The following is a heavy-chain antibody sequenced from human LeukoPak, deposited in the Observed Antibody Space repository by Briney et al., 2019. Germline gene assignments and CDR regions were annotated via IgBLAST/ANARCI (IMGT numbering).Heavy chain of an antibody. D-gene: IGHD2-8*01. CDR3: AKEIVPDCILKCDYFDY. J-gene: IGHJ4*02. Sequence: ASVKVSCKASGYTFTSYGISWVRQAPGQGLEWMGWISAYNGNTNYAQKLQGRVTMTTDTSTSTAYMELRSLRSDDTAVYYCAKEIVPDCILKCDYFDYWGQGTLVTVSS. CDR1: GYTFTSYG. CDR2: ISAYNGNT. V-gene: IGHV1-18*01.